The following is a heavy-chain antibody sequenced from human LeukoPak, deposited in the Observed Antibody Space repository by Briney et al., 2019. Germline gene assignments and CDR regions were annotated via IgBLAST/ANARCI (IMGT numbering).Heavy chain of an antibody. Sequence: GGSLRLSCAASGFTVSSNHMSWVRQAPGKGLEWVSVIYSGGSAYSADSVKGRFTISKDNFKNTLYLQMNSLRAEDTAVYYCARVAEAGYFDYWGQGTLVTVSS. CDR3: ARVAEAGYFDY. D-gene: IGHD6-19*01. CDR2: IYSGGSA. CDR1: GFTVSSNH. V-gene: IGHV3-53*01. J-gene: IGHJ4*02.